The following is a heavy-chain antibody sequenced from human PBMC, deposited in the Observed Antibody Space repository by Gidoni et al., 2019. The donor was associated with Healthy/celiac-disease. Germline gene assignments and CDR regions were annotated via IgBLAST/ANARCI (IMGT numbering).Heavy chain of an antibody. V-gene: IGHV3-73*02. Sequence: EVQLVESGGGLVQPGGSLKLSCAASGFTFSGSAMHWVRRASGKGLEWVGRIRSKANSYATAYAASVKGRFTISRDDSKNTAYLQMNSLKTEDTAVYYCTNNYYYYGMDVWGQGTTVTVSS. CDR2: IRSKANSYAT. CDR3: TNNYYYYGMDV. J-gene: IGHJ6*02. CDR1: GFTFSGSA.